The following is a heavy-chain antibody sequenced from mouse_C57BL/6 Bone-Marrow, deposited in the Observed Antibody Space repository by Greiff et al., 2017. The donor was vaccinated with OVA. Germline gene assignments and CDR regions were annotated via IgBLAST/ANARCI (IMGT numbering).Heavy chain of an antibody. CDR1: GFTFSSYA. V-gene: IGHV5-4*03. Sequence: EVKVVESGGGLVKPGGSLKLSCAASGFTFSSYAMSWVRQTPEKRLEWVATISDGGSYTYYPDNVKGRFTISRDNAKNNLYLQMSHLKSEDTAMYYCARGGYGSRFAYWGQGTLVTVSA. CDR3: ARGGYGSRFAY. D-gene: IGHD1-1*01. J-gene: IGHJ3*01. CDR2: ISDGGSYT.